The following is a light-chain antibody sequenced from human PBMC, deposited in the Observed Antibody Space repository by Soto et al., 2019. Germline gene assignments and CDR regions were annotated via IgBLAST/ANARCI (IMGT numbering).Light chain of an antibody. CDR3: QQRNIWPPVT. J-gene: IGKJ5*01. Sequence: EIVMTQSPDILSVSPGERATLSCRASQSVSSYLAWYQQKPGQAPRLVIYGAFNRATGIPARFSGSGSGTDFTLTISSLEPEDFAVYYCQQRNIWPPVTFGQGTRLE. CDR1: QSVSSY. V-gene: IGKV3-11*01. CDR2: GAF.